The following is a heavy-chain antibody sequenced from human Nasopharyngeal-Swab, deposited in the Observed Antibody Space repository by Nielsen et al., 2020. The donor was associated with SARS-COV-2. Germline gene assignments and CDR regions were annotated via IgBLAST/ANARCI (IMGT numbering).Heavy chain of an antibody. CDR2: IKSKTDGGTT. CDR3: AVIAAAGTSFDY. Sequence: GGSLRLSCAASGFTFSNAWMSWVRQAPGKGLEWVGRIKSKTDGGTTDYAAPVKGRFTILRDDSKNTLYLQMNSLRAEDTAVYYCAVIAAAGTSFDYWGQGTLVTVSS. D-gene: IGHD6-13*01. CDR1: GFTFSNAW. J-gene: IGHJ4*02. V-gene: IGHV3-15*01.